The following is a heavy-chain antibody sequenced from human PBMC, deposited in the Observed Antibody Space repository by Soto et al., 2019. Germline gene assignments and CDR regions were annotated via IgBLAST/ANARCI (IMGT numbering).Heavy chain of an antibody. Sequence: QVQMVQSGAEVKKPGSSVNVSCKTSGGTFGRFSISWVRQAPGQGLEWMGGTLPMLSVTNYAQKFQDRVTIIVDETTRTAYMQLSSLRSDDTAIYYCASNSQYCSGGSGYAYWGQGTLVTVSS. CDR2: TLPMLSVT. CDR3: ASNSQYCSGGSGYAY. V-gene: IGHV1-69*01. CDR1: GGTFGRFS. D-gene: IGHD2-15*01. J-gene: IGHJ4*02.